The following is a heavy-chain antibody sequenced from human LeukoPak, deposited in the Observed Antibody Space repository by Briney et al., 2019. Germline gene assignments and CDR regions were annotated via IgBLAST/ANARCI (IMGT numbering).Heavy chain of an antibody. J-gene: IGHJ4*02. CDR3: ARRPGYYFDY. V-gene: IGHV4-38-2*01. Sequence: SETLSLTCAVSGYSISSGYYWGWIRQPPGKGLEWIGSIYHSGSTYYNPSLKGRVTISVDTSKNQFSLKLSSVTAADTAVYYCARRPGYYFDYWGQGTLVTVSS. CDR1: GYSISSGYY. CDR2: IYHSGST.